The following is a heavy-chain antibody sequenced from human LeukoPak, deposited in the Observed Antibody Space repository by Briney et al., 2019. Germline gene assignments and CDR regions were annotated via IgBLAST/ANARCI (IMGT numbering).Heavy chain of an antibody. V-gene: IGHV3-48*01. CDR2: ISSSSSTI. CDR3: ARDRRSGWYGY. J-gene: IGHJ4*02. D-gene: IGHD6-19*01. Sequence: PGGSLRLSCAASGFTFSSYSMNWVRQAPGKGLEWVSYISSSSSTIYYADSVKGRFTISRDNAKNSLYLQMNSLRAEDTAVYYCARDRRSGWYGYWGQGTLVTVSS. CDR1: GFTFSSYS.